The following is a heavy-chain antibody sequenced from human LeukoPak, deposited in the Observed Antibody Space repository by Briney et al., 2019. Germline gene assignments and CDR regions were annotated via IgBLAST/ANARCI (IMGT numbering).Heavy chain of an antibody. D-gene: IGHD3-10*01. CDR2: ISWNSGSI. CDR3: AKDISSYYYYGMDV. V-gene: IGHV3-9*01. CDR1: GFTFDDYA. J-gene: IGHJ6*02. Sequence: GGSLRLSCAASGFTFDDYAMHWVRQAPGKGLEWVSGISWNSGSIGYADSVKGRFTISRDNAKNSLYLQVNSLRAEDTALYYCAKDISSYYYYGMDVWGQGTTVTVSS.